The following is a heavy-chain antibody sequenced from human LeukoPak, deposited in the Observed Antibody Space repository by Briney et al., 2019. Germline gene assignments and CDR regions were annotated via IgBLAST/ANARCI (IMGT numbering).Heavy chain of an antibody. CDR3: ARGRDGYNPTPSDS. J-gene: IGHJ4*02. D-gene: IGHD5-24*01. V-gene: IGHV1-2*02. CDR1: RYTFTGYY. Sequence: ASVKVSCEATRYTFTGYYMHWVRQAPGQGLEWMGWINPNSGGTNFAQEFQGRVTMTRDTSISTAFMDLSSLRSDDTAVYYCARGRDGYNPTPSDSWGQGTLVTVSS. CDR2: INPNSGGT.